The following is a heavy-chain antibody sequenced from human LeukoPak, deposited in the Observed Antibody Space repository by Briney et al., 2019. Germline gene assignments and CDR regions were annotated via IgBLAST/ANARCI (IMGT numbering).Heavy chain of an antibody. V-gene: IGHV4-4*02. CDR3: ATSAAYCLDY. Sequence: SETLSLTCAVSGGSISSLDWWSWVRQPPGKGLEWIGEIHHNGGTNYNPSLKSRVTISEDKSKNQLSLQLTSVTAADTAIYYCATSAAYCLDYWGQGTLVTVSS. CDR1: GGSISSLDW. D-gene: IGHD1-26*01. J-gene: IGHJ4*02. CDR2: IHHNGGT.